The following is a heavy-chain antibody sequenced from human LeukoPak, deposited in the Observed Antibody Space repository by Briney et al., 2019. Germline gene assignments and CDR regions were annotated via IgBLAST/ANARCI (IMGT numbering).Heavy chain of an antibody. J-gene: IGHJ4*02. D-gene: IGHD1-26*01. CDR1: GGSISSSSYY. V-gene: IGHV4-39*07. CDR2: IYYSGST. Sequence: PSETLSLTCTVSGGSISSSSYYWGWIRQPPGKGLEWIGSIYYSGSTYHNPSLKSRVTISVDTSKNQFSLKLSSVTAADTAVYYCARVLDSGYSDYWGQGTLVTVSS. CDR3: ARVLDSGYSDY.